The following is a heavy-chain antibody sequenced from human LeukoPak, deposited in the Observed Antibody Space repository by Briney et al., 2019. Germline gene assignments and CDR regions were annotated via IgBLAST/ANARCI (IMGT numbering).Heavy chain of an antibody. D-gene: IGHD3-10*01. CDR3: ARHRSRMVRGGDWFDP. CDR2: ISAYNGNT. CDR1: GYTFTSYG. Sequence: GASVTVSCKASGYTFTSYGISWVRQAPGQGLEWMGWISAYNGNTNYAQKLQGRVTMTTDTSTSTAYMELRSLRSDDTAVYYCARHRSRMVRGGDWFDPWGQGTLVTVSS. V-gene: IGHV1-18*01. J-gene: IGHJ5*02.